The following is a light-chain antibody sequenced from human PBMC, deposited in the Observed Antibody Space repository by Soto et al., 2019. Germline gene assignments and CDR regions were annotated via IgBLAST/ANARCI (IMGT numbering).Light chain of an antibody. CDR1: QSVDVLY. J-gene: IGKJ1*01. V-gene: IGKV3-20*01. Sequence: EIVLTQSPGTLSLSPGERATLSCRASQSVDVLYLAWYQQRPGLAPRLLIRGASRRAAGIPDRFSGSGSGTDFALTISGLEAEDFAVYYCQQFDHFPWTFAQGTKVDIK. CDR2: GAS. CDR3: QQFDHFPWT.